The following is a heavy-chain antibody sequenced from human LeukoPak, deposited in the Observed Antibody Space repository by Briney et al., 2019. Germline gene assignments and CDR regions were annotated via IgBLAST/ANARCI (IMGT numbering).Heavy chain of an antibody. D-gene: IGHD3-22*01. CDR1: GYTFIGYY. CDR3: ARDHPYYYDSSGTGDAFDI. CDR2: INPNSGGT. J-gene: IGHJ3*02. Sequence: ASVKVSCKTSGYTFIGYYIHWVRQAPGQGLEWMGWINPNSGGTNYAQKFQGRVTMTRDTSISTAYMELSRLRSDDTAVYYCARDHPYYYDSSGTGDAFDIWGQGTMVTVSS. V-gene: IGHV1-2*02.